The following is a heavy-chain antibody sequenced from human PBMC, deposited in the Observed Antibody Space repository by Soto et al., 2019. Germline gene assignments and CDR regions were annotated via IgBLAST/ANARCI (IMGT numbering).Heavy chain of an antibody. J-gene: IGHJ6*03. CDR2: IWYDGSNK. V-gene: IGHV3-33*01. CDR1: GFTFSSYG. CDR3: ATDLGIAPPLPDAIHYYYYYCMEV. D-gene: IGHD2-2*01. Sequence: QVQLVESGGGVVQPGRSLRLSCAASGFTFSSYGMHWVRQAPGKGLEWVAVIWYDGSNKYYADSVKGRFTISRDNSKNTRYKQLNSLRADGTAVYYCATDLGIAPPLPDAIHYYYYYCMEVGGKVTTVAVS.